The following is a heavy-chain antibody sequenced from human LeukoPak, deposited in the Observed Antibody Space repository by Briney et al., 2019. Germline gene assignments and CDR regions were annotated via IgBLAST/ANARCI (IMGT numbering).Heavy chain of an antibody. CDR3: AKVQEMATILPPFHY. D-gene: IGHD5-24*01. Sequence: GGSLRLSCAASGFTFSSYAMSWVRQAPGKGLQWVSAISGSGGTIYYADSVEGRFTISGDNSKNTLYLQMNSLRAEDTAVYYCAKVQEMATILPPFHYWGQGTLVTVSS. V-gene: IGHV3-23*01. J-gene: IGHJ4*02. CDR1: GFTFSSYA. CDR2: ISGSGGTI.